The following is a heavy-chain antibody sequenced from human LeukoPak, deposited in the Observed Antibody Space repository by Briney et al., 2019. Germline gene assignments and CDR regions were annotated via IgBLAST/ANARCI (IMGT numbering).Heavy chain of an antibody. CDR2: ISLTGLT. CDR1: GGSISNTNW. D-gene: IGHD2-8*01. Sequence: PSETLSLTCGVSGGSISNTNWWSWVRQPPGQGLEWIGEISLTGLTHYNPSLESRVTVSLDKSKNQLSLHLTSVTAADTAVYYCSRENGAFSPFGYWGQGTLVTVSS. V-gene: IGHV4-4*02. J-gene: IGHJ4*02. CDR3: SRENGAFSPFGY.